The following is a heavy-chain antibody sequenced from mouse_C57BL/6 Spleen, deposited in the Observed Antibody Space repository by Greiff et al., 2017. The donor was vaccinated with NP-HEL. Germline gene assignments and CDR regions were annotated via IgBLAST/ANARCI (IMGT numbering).Heavy chain of an antibody. Sequence: QVQLKESGAELARPGASVKLSCKASGYTFTSYGISWVKQRTGQGLEWIGEIYPRSGNTYYNKRFKGKATLTADKSSSTAYMELRSLTSEDSAVYFCAQTAQATGAYWGQGTLVTVSA. CDR2: IYPRSGNT. CDR1: GYTFTSYG. CDR3: AQTAQATGAY. V-gene: IGHV1-81*01. D-gene: IGHD3-2*02. J-gene: IGHJ3*01.